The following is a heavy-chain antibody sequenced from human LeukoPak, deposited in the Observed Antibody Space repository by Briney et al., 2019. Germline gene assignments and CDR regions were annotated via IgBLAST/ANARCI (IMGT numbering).Heavy chain of an antibody. J-gene: IGHJ4*02. CDR2: ISGSGGST. Sequence: PGGSLRLSCAASGFTFSSYAMSWVRQAPGKGLEWVSAISGSGGSTYYADSVKGRFTISRDNSKNTLYLQMNSLRAEDTAVYYCARDLTPTLTPYYFDYWGQGTLVTVSS. D-gene: IGHD1-14*01. CDR1: GFTFSSYA. V-gene: IGHV3-23*01. CDR3: ARDLTPTLTPYYFDY.